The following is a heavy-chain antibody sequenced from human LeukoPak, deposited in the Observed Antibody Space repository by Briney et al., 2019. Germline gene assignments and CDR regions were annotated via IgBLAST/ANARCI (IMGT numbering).Heavy chain of an antibody. CDR1: GGTFSSYA. CDR3: ARDQQQLAPNYYYYYGMDV. Sequence: GSSVKVSCKASGGTFSSYAISWVRQAPGQGLEWMGWIHAYNGNTNYAQKLQGRVTMTTDTSTSTAYMELRSLRSDDTAVYYCARDQQQLAPNYYYYYGMDVWGQGTTVTVSS. CDR2: IHAYNGNT. V-gene: IGHV1-18*01. J-gene: IGHJ6*02. D-gene: IGHD6-13*01.